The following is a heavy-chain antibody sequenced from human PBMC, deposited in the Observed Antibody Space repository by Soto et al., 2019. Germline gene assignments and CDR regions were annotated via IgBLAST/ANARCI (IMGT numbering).Heavy chain of an antibody. J-gene: IGHJ5*02. CDR2: IYHSGST. V-gene: IGHV4-4*02. CDR1: SGSISSSNW. CDR3: ARAGSHNWFDP. Sequence: QVQLQESGPGLVKPSGTLSLTCAVSSGSISSSNWWSWVRQPPGKGLEWIGEIYHSGSTNYNPSLKSRGTISVDKAKNPFPLKLSSVTAADTAVYYCARAGSHNWFDPWGQGTLVTVSS. D-gene: IGHD3-10*01.